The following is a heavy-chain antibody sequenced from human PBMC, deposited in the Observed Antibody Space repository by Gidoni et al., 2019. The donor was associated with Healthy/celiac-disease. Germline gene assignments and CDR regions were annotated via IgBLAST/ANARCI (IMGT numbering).Heavy chain of an antibody. CDR3: AKWAKNELRAFDI. CDR2: SSGSGGST. CDR1: GVTFSSYA. Sequence: EVQLLESGGGVVQPGGSLILSCAASGVTFSSYAMSWVRQAPGKGLEWVSASSGSGGSTDYADSVKGRFSISRDNAKNTLYLQMNSLRAEDTSVYYCAKWAKNELRAFDIWGQGTMVTVSS. V-gene: IGHV3-23*01. J-gene: IGHJ3*02. D-gene: IGHD3-10*01.